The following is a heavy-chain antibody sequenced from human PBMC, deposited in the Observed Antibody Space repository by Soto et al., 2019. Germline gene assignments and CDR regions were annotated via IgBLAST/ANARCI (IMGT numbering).Heavy chain of an antibody. J-gene: IGHJ5*02. Sequence: GTLSLTCAVYGGFLSESYWTGIRQPPGKGLEWIGEINHVGGTNYNPSLKSRVTMSVDTSQNQFSLRLISVTAADTAMYFCVRIRYQLPSSVLWLDPWGQGTPVTVSS. CDR1: GGFLSESY. CDR3: VRIRYQLPSSVLWLDP. CDR2: INHVGGT. V-gene: IGHV4-34*01. D-gene: IGHD3-16*01.